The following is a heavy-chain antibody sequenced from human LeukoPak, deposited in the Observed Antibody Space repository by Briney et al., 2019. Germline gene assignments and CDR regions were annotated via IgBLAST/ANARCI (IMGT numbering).Heavy chain of an antibody. CDR1: GHTFTGYY. CDR2: INPNSGGT. V-gene: IGHV1-2*02. D-gene: IGHD2-2*01. J-gene: IGHJ3*02. Sequence: GASVKVSCKASGHTFTGYYMHWVRQAPGQGLEWMGWINPNSGGTNYAQKFQGRVTMTRDTSISTAYMELSRLRSDDTAVYYCARTLVVPAANDAFDIWGQGTMVTVSS. CDR3: ARTLVVPAANDAFDI.